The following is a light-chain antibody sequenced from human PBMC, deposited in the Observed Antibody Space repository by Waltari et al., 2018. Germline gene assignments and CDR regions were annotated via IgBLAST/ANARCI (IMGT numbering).Light chain of an antibody. CDR2: GAS. V-gene: IGKV3-15*01. CDR1: QSVSNN. CDR3: QQYNNWPPLFT. Sequence: EIVMTQFPATLSVSLGERATISCRASQSVSNNLAWYQQKPGQAPRLLIYGASNRATGIPARFSGSGSGTEFTLTISSLQSEDFAVYYCQQYNNWPPLFTFGPGTKVDIK. J-gene: IGKJ3*01.